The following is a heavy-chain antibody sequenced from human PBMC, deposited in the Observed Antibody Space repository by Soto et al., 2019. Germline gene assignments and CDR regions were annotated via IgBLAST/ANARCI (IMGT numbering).Heavy chain of an antibody. J-gene: IGHJ6*02. CDR2: IYYSGST. CDR3: ARDRGVTSSYYYYYGMDV. D-gene: IGHD4-4*01. CDR1: GGSISSGGYY. Sequence: SLTCTVSGGSISSGGYYWSWIRQHPGKGLEWIGYIYYSGSTYYNPSLKSRVTISVDTSKNQFSLKLSSVTAADTAVYYCARDRGVTSSYYYYYGMDVWGQGTTVTVSS. V-gene: IGHV4-31*03.